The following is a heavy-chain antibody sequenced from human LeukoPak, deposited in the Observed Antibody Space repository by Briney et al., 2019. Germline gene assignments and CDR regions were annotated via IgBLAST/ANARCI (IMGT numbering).Heavy chain of an antibody. CDR2: IWYDGSNK. CDR1: GFTFSSYG. J-gene: IGHJ4*02. CDR3: ARGSGSELDGY. V-gene: IGHV3-33*01. Sequence: GGSLRLSCAASGFTFSSYGMHWVRQAPGKGLEWVAVIWYDGSNKYYADSVKGRFTISRDNSKNTLYLQMNSLRAEDTAVYYCARGSGSELDGYWGQGTLVTVSS. D-gene: IGHD6-19*01.